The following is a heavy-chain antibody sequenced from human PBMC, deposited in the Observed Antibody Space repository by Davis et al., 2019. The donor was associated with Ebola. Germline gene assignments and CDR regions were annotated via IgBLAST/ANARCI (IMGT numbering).Heavy chain of an antibody. J-gene: IGHJ4*02. Sequence: PGGSLRLSCAASAFTFSSYSMNCVRQAPGNGLEWVSSISSSSSYIYYADSVKGRFTISRDNAKNSLYLQMNSLRAEDTAVYYCASQYGSGSYFPDYWGQGTLVTVSS. CDR1: AFTFSSYS. CDR2: ISSSSSYI. D-gene: IGHD3-10*01. V-gene: IGHV3-21*01. CDR3: ASQYGSGSYFPDY.